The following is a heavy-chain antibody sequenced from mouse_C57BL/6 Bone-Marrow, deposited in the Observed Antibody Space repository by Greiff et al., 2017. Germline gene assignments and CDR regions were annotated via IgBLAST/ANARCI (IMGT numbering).Heavy chain of an antibody. CDR3: TRYYYGSRYYFDY. Sequence: QVQLQQSGAELVRPGASVTLSCKASGYTFTDYEMHWVKQTPVHGLEWIGAIDPETGGTAYKQKFKGKAILTADKSSSTAYMELRSLTSEDSAVYYCTRYYYGSRYYFDYWGQGTTLTVSS. CDR2: IDPETGGT. CDR1: GYTFTDYE. D-gene: IGHD1-1*01. V-gene: IGHV1-15*01. J-gene: IGHJ2*01.